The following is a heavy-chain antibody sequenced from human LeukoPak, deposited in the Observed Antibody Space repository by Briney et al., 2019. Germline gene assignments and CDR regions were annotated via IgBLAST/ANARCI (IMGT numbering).Heavy chain of an antibody. CDR2: INHSGST. Sequence: SETLSLTCAVYGGSFSGYYWSWIRQPPGKGLEWIGEINHSGSTNCNPSLKSRVTISVDTSKNQFSLKLSSVTAADTAVYYCARGRIVVVVAANWFDPWGQGTLVTVSS. V-gene: IGHV4-34*01. D-gene: IGHD2-15*01. J-gene: IGHJ5*02. CDR1: GGSFSGYY. CDR3: ARGRIVVVVAANWFDP.